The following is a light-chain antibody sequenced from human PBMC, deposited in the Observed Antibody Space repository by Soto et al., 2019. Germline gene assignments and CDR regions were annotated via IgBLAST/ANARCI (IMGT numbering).Light chain of an antibody. J-gene: IGLJ2*01. CDR1: SSNIGNNY. CDR2: DNN. CDR3: GTWDSSLSAVV. V-gene: IGLV1-51*01. Sequence: QSALTQPPSVSAAPGQSIAISCSGSSSNIGNNYVCCYQHLPGTAPKLLIYDNNKRPSVIPDRFSGSKSGTSATLDITGLQTGDEADYYCGTWDSSLSAVVFGGGTKLTVL.